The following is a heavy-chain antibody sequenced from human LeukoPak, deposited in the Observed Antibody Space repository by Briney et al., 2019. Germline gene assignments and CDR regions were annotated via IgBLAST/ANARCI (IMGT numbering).Heavy chain of an antibody. CDR1: GYTFTGYY. J-gene: IGHJ4*02. D-gene: IGHD1-26*01. CDR2: INPNSGGT. Sequence: ASVKVSCKASGYTFTGYYMHWVRQAPGQGLEWMGRINPNSGGTNYAQKFQGRVTMTRDTSISTAYMELSRLRPDDTAVYYCARVIGLSRIVGAPSPPGYWGQGTLVTVSS. V-gene: IGHV1-2*06. CDR3: ARVIGLSRIVGAPSPPGY.